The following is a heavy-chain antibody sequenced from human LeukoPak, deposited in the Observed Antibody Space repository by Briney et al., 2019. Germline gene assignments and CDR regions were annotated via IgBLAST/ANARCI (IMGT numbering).Heavy chain of an antibody. Sequence: PSQTLSLTCTVSGGSISSGGYYWSWIRQPPGKGLEWIGYIYHSGSTYYNPSLKSRVTISVDRSKNQFSLKLSSVTAADTAVYYCARGSSWGAFDIWGQGTMVTVSS. D-gene: IGHD6-13*01. CDR1: GGSISSGGYY. J-gene: IGHJ3*02. CDR2: IYHSGST. V-gene: IGHV4-30-2*01. CDR3: ARGSSWGAFDI.